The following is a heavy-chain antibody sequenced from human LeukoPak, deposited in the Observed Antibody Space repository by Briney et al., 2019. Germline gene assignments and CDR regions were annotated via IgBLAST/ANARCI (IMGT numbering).Heavy chain of an antibody. V-gene: IGHV3-21*01. CDR2: ISSSSSYI. CDR3: GGLGNNRDY. CDR1: GFTFSSHW. J-gene: IGHJ4*02. Sequence: GGSLRLSCVASGFTFSSHWMHWVRQGPGKGLEWVSSISSSSSYIYYADSVKGRFTISRDNAKNSLYLQMNSLRAEDTAVYYCGGLGNNRDYWGQGTLVTVSS. D-gene: IGHD1/OR15-1a*01.